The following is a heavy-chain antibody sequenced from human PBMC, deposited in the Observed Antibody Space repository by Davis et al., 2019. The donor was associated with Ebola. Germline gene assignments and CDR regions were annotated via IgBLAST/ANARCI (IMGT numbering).Heavy chain of an antibody. CDR2: ISDSGTST. CDR3: ARSLNDFWSGFGY. Sequence: GGSLRLSCAASGFTFSNYGMNWVRQAPGKGLEWVSGISDSGTSTHYADSVKGRFTISRDNSKNTLYLQMNSLRAEDTAVYYCARSLNDFWSGFGYWGQGTLVTVSS. V-gene: IGHV3-23*01. CDR1: GFTFSNYG. D-gene: IGHD3-3*01. J-gene: IGHJ4*02.